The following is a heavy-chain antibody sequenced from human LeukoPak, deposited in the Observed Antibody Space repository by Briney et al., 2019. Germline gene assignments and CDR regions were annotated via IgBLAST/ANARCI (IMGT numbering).Heavy chain of an antibody. J-gene: IGHJ4*02. CDR2: IYTSGST. V-gene: IGHV4-4*07. D-gene: IGHD3-10*01. CDR1: GGSISSYY. CDR3: AREVWWFGELFQEHFDY. Sequence: SETLSLTCTVSGGSISSYYWSWLRQPAGKGLEWIGRIYTSGSTNYNPSLKSRVTMSVDTSKNQFSLKLSSVTAADTPVYYCAREVWWFGELFQEHFDYWGQGTLVTVSS.